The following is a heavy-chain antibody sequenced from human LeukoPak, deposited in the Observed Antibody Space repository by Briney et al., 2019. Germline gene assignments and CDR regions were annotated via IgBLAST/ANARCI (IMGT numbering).Heavy chain of an antibody. CDR1: GFTVSSKH. J-gene: IGHJ4*02. CDR2: IYSDGIT. Sequence: GGSLRLSCAASGFTVSSKHMSWVRQAPGKGLEWVSVIYSDGITYYADSVRGRFIISRDNSKNTLHLQMSSLRVEDTAVYYCARDLDCSSSSYGFGGSDYWGQGTLVTVSS. D-gene: IGHD2-2*01. V-gene: IGHV3-53*01. CDR3: ARDLDCSSSSYGFGGSDY.